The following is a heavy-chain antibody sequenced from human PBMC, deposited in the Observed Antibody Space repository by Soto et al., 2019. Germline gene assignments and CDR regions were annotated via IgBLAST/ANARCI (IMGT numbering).Heavy chain of an antibody. J-gene: IGHJ4*02. CDR2: ISAHNGNT. V-gene: IGHV1-18*01. Sequence: QVHLVQSGAEVKKPGASVKVSCKGSGYAFTTYGITWVRQAPGQGLEWMGWISAHNGNTNYAQKLQDRVTVTRDTSTSTAYMELRSLRSDDTAVYYCARGRYGNYWGQGALVTVSA. D-gene: IGHD1-1*01. CDR1: GYAFTTYG. CDR3: ARGRYGNY.